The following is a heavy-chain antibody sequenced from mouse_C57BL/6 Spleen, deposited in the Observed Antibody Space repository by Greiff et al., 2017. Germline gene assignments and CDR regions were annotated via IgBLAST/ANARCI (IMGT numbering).Heavy chain of an antibody. Sequence: QVHVKQPGAELVRPGSSVKLSCKASGYTFTSYWMDWVKQRPGQGLEWIGNIYPSDSETHYNQKFKDKATLTVDKSYSTAYMQLSSLTSEDSAFYYCASGGTGSSYAMDYWGQGTSVTVSS. J-gene: IGHJ4*01. CDR3: ASGGTGSSYAMDY. CDR2: IYPSDSET. V-gene: IGHV1-61*01. CDR1: GYTFTSYW. D-gene: IGHD4-1*01.